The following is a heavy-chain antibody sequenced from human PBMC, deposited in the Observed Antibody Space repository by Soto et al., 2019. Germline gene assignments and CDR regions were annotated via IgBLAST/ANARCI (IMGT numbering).Heavy chain of an antibody. CDR3: ARIRYSSTEYYYYGMDV. CDR2: IDWDDDK. V-gene: IGHV2-70*11. J-gene: IGHJ6*02. D-gene: IGHD2-15*01. CDR1: GFSLSTSGMC. Sequence: GSGPTLVNPTQTLTLTCTFSGFSLSTSGMCVSWIRQPPGKALEWLARIDWDDDKYYSTSLKTRLTISKDTSKNQVVLTMTNMDPVDTATYYCARIRYSSTEYYYYGMDVWGQGTTVTVSS.